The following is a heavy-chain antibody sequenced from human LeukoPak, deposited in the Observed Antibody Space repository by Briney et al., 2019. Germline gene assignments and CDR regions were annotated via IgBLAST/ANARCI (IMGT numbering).Heavy chain of an antibody. D-gene: IGHD5-24*01. Sequence: GESLKISCKGSGYSFTGYWIGWVRQMPGKGLEWMGIIYPGDSDTRYSPSFQGQVTISADKSISTAYLQWSSLKASDTAMYYCARSWGRDGYNYYYGMDVWGQGTTVTVSS. J-gene: IGHJ6*02. V-gene: IGHV5-51*01. CDR1: GYSFTGYW. CDR3: ARSWGRDGYNYYYGMDV. CDR2: IYPGDSDT.